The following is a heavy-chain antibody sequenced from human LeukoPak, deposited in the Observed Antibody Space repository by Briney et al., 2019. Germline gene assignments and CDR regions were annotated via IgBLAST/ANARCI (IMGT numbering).Heavy chain of an antibody. CDR1: GYTFTDYY. J-gene: IGHJ4*02. V-gene: IGHV1-69-2*01. CDR3: ATAGERPFDY. Sequence: GASVKVSCKASGYTFTDYYMHWVQQAPGKGLEWMGRVDPEDGETIYAEKFQGRVTITADTSTDTAYMELSSLRSEDTAVCYCATAGERPFDYWGQGTLVTVSS. CDR2: VDPEDGET. D-gene: IGHD3-16*01.